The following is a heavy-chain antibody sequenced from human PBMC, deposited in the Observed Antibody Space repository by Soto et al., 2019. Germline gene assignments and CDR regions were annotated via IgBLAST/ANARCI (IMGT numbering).Heavy chain of an antibody. CDR3: ARGPEGFWSGYSYYYYYMDV. V-gene: IGHV1-8*01. D-gene: IGHD3-3*01. Sequence: ASVKVSCKASGYTFTSYDINWVRQATGQGLEWMGWMNPNSGNTGYAQKFQGRVTMTRNTSISTAYMELSSLRSEDTAVYYCARGPEGFWSGYSYYYYYMDVWGKGTTVTVSS. CDR1: GYTFTSYD. J-gene: IGHJ6*03. CDR2: MNPNSGNT.